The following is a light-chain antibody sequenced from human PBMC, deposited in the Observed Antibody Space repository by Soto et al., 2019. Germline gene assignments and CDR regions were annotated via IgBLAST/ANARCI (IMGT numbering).Light chain of an antibody. CDR1: SSDVGGYNY. V-gene: IGLV2-14*01. J-gene: IGLJ1*01. CDR2: DVS. CDR3: SSYTSSSARV. Sequence: QSALAQPASVSGSPGQSITISCTGTSSDVGGYNYVSWYQQHPGKAPKLMIYDVSSRPSGVSNRFSGSKSGNTASLTISGLQAEDEADYYCSSYTSSSARVFGTGTKVTV.